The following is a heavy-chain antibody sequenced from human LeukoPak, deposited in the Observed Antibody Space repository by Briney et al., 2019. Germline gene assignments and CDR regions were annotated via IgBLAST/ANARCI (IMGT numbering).Heavy chain of an antibody. V-gene: IGHV5-51*01. Sequence: GESLKISCKGSGYSLTSYWIGWVRQMPGKGLEWMGIFYPGDSDTRYRPSFQGQVTISADKSISTAYLQWSSLKASDTAMYYCARSLVGATVYFDDWGQGTLVTVSS. CDR3: ARSLVGATVYFDD. CDR2: FYPGDSDT. J-gene: IGHJ4*02. CDR1: GYSLTSYW. D-gene: IGHD1-26*01.